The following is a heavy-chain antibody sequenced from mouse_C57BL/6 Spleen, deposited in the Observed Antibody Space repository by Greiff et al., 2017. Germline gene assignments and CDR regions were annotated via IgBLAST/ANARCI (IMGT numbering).Heavy chain of an antibody. CDR3: AIYYYGSNWYFDV. CDR2: IYPGSGST. V-gene: IGHV1-55*01. Sequence: QVQLQQPGAELVKPGASVKMSCKASGYTFTSYWITWVKQRPGQGLEWIGDIYPGSGSTNYNEKFKCKATLTVDTSSSTAYMQLSSLTSEDSAVYYCAIYYYGSNWYFDVWGTGTTVTVSS. D-gene: IGHD1-1*01. CDR1: GYTFTSYW. J-gene: IGHJ1*03.